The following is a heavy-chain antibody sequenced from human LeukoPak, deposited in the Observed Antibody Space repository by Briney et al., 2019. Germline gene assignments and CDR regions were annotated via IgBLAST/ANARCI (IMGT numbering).Heavy chain of an antibody. J-gene: IGHJ3*02. V-gene: IGHV3-30*04. CDR1: GFTFSSYA. CDR3: ARGSPTGYYDILTGYSTSDAFDI. Sequence: GGSLRLSCTASGFTFSSYAMHWVRQAPGKGLEWVAVISYDGSNKYYADSVKGRFTISRGNSKNTLYLQMNSLRAEDTAVYYCARGSPTGYYDILTGYSTSDAFDIWGQGTMVTVSS. CDR2: ISYDGSNK. D-gene: IGHD3-9*01.